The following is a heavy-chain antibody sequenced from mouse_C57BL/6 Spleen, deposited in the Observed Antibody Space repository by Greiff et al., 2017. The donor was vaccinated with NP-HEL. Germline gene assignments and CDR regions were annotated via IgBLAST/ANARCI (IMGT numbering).Heavy chain of an antibody. J-gene: IGHJ1*03. CDR2: IYPGDGDT. CDR1: GYAFSSYW. V-gene: IGHV1-80*01. D-gene: IGHD1-1*01. Sequence: VKLVESGAELVKPGASVKISCKASGYAFSSYWMNWVKQRPGKGLEWIGQIYPGDGDTNYNGKFKGKATLTADKSSSTAYMQLSSLTSEDSAVYFCARSGYGSSYDWYFDVWGTGTTVTVSS. CDR3: ARSGYGSSYDWYFDV.